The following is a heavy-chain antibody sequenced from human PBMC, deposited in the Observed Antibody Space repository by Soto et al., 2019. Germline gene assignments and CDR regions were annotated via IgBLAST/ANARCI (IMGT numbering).Heavy chain of an antibody. V-gene: IGHV4-61*01. D-gene: IGHD6-19*01. CDR3: ARDSSGRHDY. J-gene: IGHJ4*02. CDR2: IYQSGTT. CDR1: GASVRSGSYY. Sequence: ESLSLTCRVSGASVRSGSYYWTWIRQPPGKGLEWIGYIYQSGTTNYNASLKSRVTISIDTSKNQFFLKLNSVTAADTDVYYCARDSSGRHDYWGQGTLVTVYS.